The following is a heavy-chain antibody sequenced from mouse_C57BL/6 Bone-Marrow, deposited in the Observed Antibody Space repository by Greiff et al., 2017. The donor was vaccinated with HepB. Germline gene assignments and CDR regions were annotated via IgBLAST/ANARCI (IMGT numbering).Heavy chain of an antibody. J-gene: IGHJ1*03. CDR2: IYPGDGDT. CDR1: GYAFSSSW. CDR3: GMVTTGSIDF. V-gene: IGHV1-82*01. D-gene: IGHD2-2*01. Sequence: VQLQQSGPELVKPGASVKISCKASGYAFSSSWMNWVKQRPGKGLEWIGRIYPGDGDTNYNGKFKGKATLTADKSSSTAYMQLSSLTSEDAAVYCCGMVTTGSIDFWGTGTTVTVSS.